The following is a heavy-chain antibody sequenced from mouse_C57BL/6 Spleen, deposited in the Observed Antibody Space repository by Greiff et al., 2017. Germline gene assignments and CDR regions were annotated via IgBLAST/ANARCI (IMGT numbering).Heavy chain of an antibody. CDR1: GYAFSSSW. V-gene: IGHV1-82*01. CDR3: ARCTTVVATDFDY. D-gene: IGHD1-1*01. CDR2: IYPGDGDT. J-gene: IGHJ2*01. Sequence: VQLQQSGPELVKPGASVKISCKASGYAFSSSWMNWVKQRPGKGLEWIGRIYPGDGDTNYNGKFKGKATLTADKSSSTAYMQLSSLTSEDSAVYFCARCTTVVATDFDYWGQGTTLTVSS.